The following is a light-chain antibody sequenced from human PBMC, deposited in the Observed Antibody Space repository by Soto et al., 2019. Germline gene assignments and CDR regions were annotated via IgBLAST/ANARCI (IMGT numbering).Light chain of an antibody. V-gene: IGLV2-14*01. Sequence: QSALTQPASVSGSPGQSIDISCTGTSSDVGGYKYVSWYQQHPGKNPNLMIYDVSNRPSGVSNRFSGSKSGNTASLTISGLQAEDEADYYCSSYTSSSTGVFGGGTKLTVL. CDR2: DVS. J-gene: IGLJ3*02. CDR1: SSDVGGYKY. CDR3: SSYTSSSTGV.